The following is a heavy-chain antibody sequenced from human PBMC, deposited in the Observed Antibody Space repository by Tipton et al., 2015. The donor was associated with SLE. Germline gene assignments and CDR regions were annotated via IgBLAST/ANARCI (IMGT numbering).Heavy chain of an antibody. CDR1: GFTFSSYF. V-gene: IGHV3-64D*09. CDR3: ARGLYFGPGTYSEVYY. CDR2: ISSNGDST. J-gene: IGHJ4*02. Sequence: SLRLSCSASGFTFSSYFMYWVRQAPGKGLEYVSAISSNGDSTYYADSVKGRFTISRDNSKNTLYLQMSSLRAEDTAVYYCARGLYFGPGTYSEVYYWGQGTLVAVSS. D-gene: IGHD3-10*01.